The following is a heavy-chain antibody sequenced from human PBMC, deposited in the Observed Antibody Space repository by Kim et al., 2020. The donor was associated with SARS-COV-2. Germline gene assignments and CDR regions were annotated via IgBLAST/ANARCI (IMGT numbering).Heavy chain of an antibody. Sequence: ASVKVSCRTSGYIFTAYYIYWLRQAPGQGLEWLGWINSNSGVTEYAQKFQDRVTMTTDTSVRTVYMELNSLRSDDTAVYYCARADPLGSGFPHYFFDHWGQGALVTVSS. V-gene: IGHV1-2*02. CDR1: GYIFTAYY. J-gene: IGHJ4*02. D-gene: IGHD6-25*01. CDR3: ARADPLGSGFPHYFFDH. CDR2: INSNSGVT.